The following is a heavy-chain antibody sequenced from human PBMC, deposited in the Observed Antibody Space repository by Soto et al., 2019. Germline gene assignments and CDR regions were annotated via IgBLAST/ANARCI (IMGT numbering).Heavy chain of an antibody. Sequence: PGGSLRLSCAASGFTFNSYSMNWVRQAPGKGLEWVSSISSSSSYIYYADSVKGRFTISRDNAKNSLYLQMNSLRAEDTAVYYCARDVCSGGSCKPGYYYYGMDVWGQGTKVTVS. J-gene: IGHJ6*02. CDR2: ISSSSSYI. V-gene: IGHV3-21*01. D-gene: IGHD2-15*01. CDR1: GFTFNSYS. CDR3: ARDVCSGGSCKPGYYYYGMDV.